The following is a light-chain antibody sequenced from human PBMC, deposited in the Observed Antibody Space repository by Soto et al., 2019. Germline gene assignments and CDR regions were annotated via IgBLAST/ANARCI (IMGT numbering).Light chain of an antibody. CDR2: GAS. Sequence: EIVLTQSPGTLSLSPGERTTLSCRASQSVSSHFLDWYQQKPGQAPRLLIYGASSRATGIPDRFSGSGSGTDFTLTINRLEPEDFAVYYCQQYETSPRTFGQGTKVEI. CDR3: QQYETSPRT. J-gene: IGKJ1*01. CDR1: QSVSSHF. V-gene: IGKV3-20*01.